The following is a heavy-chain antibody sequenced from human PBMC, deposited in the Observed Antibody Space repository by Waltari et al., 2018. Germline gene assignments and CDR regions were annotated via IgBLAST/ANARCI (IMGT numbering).Heavy chain of an antibody. J-gene: IGHJ4*02. CDR3: ARVTIGYYFDY. CDR2: IKQDGSEK. CDR1: GFTFSSSW. Sequence: EVQLVESGGGLVQPGGSLRLSWAASGFTFSSSWMSWVRQAPGKGLEWVANIKQDGSEKYYVDSVKGRFTISRDNAKNSLYLQMNSLRAEDTAVYYCARVTIGYYFDYWGQGTLVTVSS. D-gene: IGHD1-1*01. V-gene: IGHV3-7*01.